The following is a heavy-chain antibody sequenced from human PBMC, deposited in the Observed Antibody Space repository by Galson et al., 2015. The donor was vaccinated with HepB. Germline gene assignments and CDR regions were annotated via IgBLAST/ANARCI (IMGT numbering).Heavy chain of an antibody. CDR1: GFTFNNVW. CDR2: IKSKTDGGTT. J-gene: IGHJ5*02. Sequence: SLRLSCAATGFTFNNVWMNWVRQAPGKGLEWVGRIKSKTDGGTTEYAAPVKGRFTISREDSKNTLYLQMNSLKTDDTAVYYCTTDVYFSSYWSLFDPWGQGTLVTVSS. CDR3: TTDVYFSSYWSLFDP. V-gene: IGHV3-15*01. D-gene: IGHD2-2*01.